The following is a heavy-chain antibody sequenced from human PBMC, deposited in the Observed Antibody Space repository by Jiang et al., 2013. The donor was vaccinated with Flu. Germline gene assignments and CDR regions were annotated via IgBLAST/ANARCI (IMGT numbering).Heavy chain of an antibody. D-gene: IGHD1-20*01. CDR1: GFTFSNYG. V-gene: IGHV3-33*01. CDR3: ARDPRPWYTWNDRGWGWFDP. CDR2: IWYDGSNK. Sequence: VQLLESGGGVVQPGKSLRLSCAASGFTFSNYGMHWVRQAPGKGLAWVAVIWYDGSNKYYADSVKGRFTISRDNSKHTLYLQMNSLRAEDTAVYYCARDPRPWYTWNDRGWGWFDPWGQGTLVTVSS. J-gene: IGHJ5*02.